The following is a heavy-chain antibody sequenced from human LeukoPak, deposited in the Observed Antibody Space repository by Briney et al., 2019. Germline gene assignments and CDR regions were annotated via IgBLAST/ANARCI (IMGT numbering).Heavy chain of an antibody. CDR1: GFTFSYYR. Sequence: PGRSLRFSCATPGFTFSYYRMHWVPQAPGKGLVRVSRINSDGSSASYADSVKGRFTISRDNSENTLYLQMKSLRAEDTAAYYCARGDGYNFFDYWGQGTLVTVSS. J-gene: IGHJ4*02. V-gene: IGHV3-74*01. CDR3: ARGDGYNFFDY. CDR2: INSDGSSA. D-gene: IGHD5-24*01.